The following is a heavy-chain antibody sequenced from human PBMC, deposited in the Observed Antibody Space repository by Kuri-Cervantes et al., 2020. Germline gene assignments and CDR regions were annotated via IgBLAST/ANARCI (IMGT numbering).Heavy chain of an antibody. V-gene: IGHV3-64*01. J-gene: IGHJ4*02. CDR1: GFTFSSYA. Sequence: GESLKISCAASGFTFSSYAMHWVRQAPGKGLEYVSAISSNGGSTYYANSVKGRFTISRDNSKNTLYLQMNSLRAEDTAVYYCARDQGQWELLRAFDYWGQGTLVTVSS. CDR3: ARDQGQWELLRAFDY. CDR2: ISSNGGST. D-gene: IGHD1-26*01.